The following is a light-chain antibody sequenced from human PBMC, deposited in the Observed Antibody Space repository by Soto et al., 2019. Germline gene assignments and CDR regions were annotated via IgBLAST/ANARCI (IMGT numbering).Light chain of an antibody. CDR3: QSYDSSLSGDV. CDR1: SSNTGAGYD. V-gene: IGLV1-40*01. J-gene: IGLJ1*01. CDR2: ANS. Sequence: QSVLTQPPSVSGAPGQKMTISCTGSSSNTGAGYDVHWYQQLPGTAPKLLINANSNRPSGVPDRFSGSKSGTSASLAITGLQAEDEADYYCQSYDSSLSGDVFGSGTKLTVL.